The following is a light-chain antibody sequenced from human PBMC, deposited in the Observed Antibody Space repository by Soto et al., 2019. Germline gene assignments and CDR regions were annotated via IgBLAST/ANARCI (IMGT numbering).Light chain of an antibody. CDR1: QSVSSRN. CDR3: LLYSDSPPAYT. V-gene: IGKV3-20*01. J-gene: IGKJ2*01. CDR2: GAF. Sequence: EIVLTQSPGTLSLFPGERATLSCRASQSVSSRNLAWYRQKPGQAPSLLIYGAFNRATGIPDRFSGSWSATDFTLTISRLEPADFALYYCLLYSDSPPAYTFGQGTKLDIK.